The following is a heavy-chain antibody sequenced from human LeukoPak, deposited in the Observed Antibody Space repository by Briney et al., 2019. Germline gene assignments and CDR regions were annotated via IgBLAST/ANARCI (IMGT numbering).Heavy chain of an antibody. CDR2: INQAGGEK. Sequence: GSLRLSCAASGFIFSSYWMSWVRQAPGKGLEWVANINQAGGEKYYVDSVKGRFTISRDNAKNSLFLQMNSLRAEDTAVYFCARVVVGVTNRFDPWGQGTLVIVSS. CDR1: GFIFSSYW. CDR3: ARVVVGVTNRFDP. V-gene: IGHV3-7*05. J-gene: IGHJ5*02. D-gene: IGHD2-15*01.